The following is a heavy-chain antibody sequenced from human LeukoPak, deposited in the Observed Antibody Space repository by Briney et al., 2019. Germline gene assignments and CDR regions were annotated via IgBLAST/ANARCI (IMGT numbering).Heavy chain of an antibody. CDR1: GITLSNYG. CDR3: SKRGVVILVIVGGFHKEAYYFDS. V-gene: IGHV3-23*01. Sequence: GGSLRLSCAVSGITLSNYGMTWVRQAPGKGLEWVAGISDTGGRTNYADSVKGRFTISRDNPKNTLYLQMNSLRAEDTAVYFFSKRGVVILVIVGGFHKEAYYFDSWGQGALVTVSS. CDR2: ISDTGGRT. J-gene: IGHJ4*02. D-gene: IGHD2-21*01.